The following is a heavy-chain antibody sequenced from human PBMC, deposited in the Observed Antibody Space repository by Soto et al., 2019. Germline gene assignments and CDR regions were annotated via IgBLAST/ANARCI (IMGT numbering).Heavy chain of an antibody. D-gene: IGHD6-6*01. Sequence: EVQLVESGGGLVQPGGSLKLSCTASGFTFSDSAMHWVRQASGKGLEWVGRIRSKANSYATAYAASVEGRFTISRDDSKNTAYMQMNSLKTEDTAVYYCTSGIAARPPGWGQGTLVTVS. CDR1: GFTFSDSA. V-gene: IGHV3-73*01. CDR2: IRSKANSYAT. J-gene: IGHJ4*02. CDR3: TSGIAARPPG.